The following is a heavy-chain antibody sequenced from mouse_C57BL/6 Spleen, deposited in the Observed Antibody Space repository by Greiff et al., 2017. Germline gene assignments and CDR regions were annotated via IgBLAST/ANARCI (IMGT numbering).Heavy chain of an antibody. CDR1: GYTFTSYW. CDR2: IYPSDSET. J-gene: IGHJ2*01. Sequence: VQLQQPGAELVRPGSSVKLSCKASGYTFTSYWMDWVKQRPGQGLEWIGNIYPSDSETHYNQKFKDKATLTVDKSSSTAYMQLSSLTSEDSAVYYCARKFYYYFDYWGQGTTLTVSS. CDR3: ARKFYYYFDY. V-gene: IGHV1-61*01. D-gene: IGHD1-1*01.